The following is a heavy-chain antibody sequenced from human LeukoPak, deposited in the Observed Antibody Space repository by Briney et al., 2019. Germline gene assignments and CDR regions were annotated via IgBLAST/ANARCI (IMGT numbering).Heavy chain of an antibody. CDR2: ISGSGGST. J-gene: IGHJ4*02. Sequence: GGSLRLSCASSGFTFSSYAISWVRQAPGKGLEWVSAISGSGGSTYYAHSVKGQFTISRDNSKNTLHLQMNSLRAEDTAVYYCAKDPYTYYYGSGSYYFDYWGQGTLVTVSS. V-gene: IGHV3-23*01. D-gene: IGHD3-10*01. CDR3: AKDPYTYYYGSGSYYFDY. CDR1: GFTFSSYA.